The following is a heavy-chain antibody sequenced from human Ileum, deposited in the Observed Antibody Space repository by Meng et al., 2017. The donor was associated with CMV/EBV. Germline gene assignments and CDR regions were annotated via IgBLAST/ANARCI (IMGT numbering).Heavy chain of an antibody. CDR3: ARDPSHWKTLLLDY. V-gene: IGHV1-46*01. J-gene: IGHJ4*02. D-gene: IGHD1-1*01. CDR1: GYTFSSYY. Sequence: KASGYTFSSYYIHWVRQAPGQGLEWLGIINPSGGSTSYAQKFQGRVTMTWDTSTTTVYMDLSSLRSEDTAIYYCARDPSHWKTLLLDYWGQGTLVTVSS. CDR2: INPSGGST.